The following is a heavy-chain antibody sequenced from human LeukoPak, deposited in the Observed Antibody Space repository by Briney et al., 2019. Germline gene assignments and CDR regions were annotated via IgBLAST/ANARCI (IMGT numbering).Heavy chain of an antibody. CDR3: ARVSATITDYFDY. J-gene: IGHJ4*02. CDR1: GFTFSSYS. Sequence: PGGSLRLSCAASGFTFSSYSMNWVRQAPGKGLEWVSSISSSSSYIYYADSVKGRFTISRDNAKNSLYLQMNSLRDEDTAVYYCARVSATITDYFDYWGQGTLVTVSS. CDR2: ISSSSSYI. D-gene: IGHD5-24*01. V-gene: IGHV3-21*01.